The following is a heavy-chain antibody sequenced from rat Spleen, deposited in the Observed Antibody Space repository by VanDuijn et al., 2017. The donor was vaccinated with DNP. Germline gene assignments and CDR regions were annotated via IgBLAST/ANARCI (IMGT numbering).Heavy chain of an antibody. CDR3: TRDNSGYDY. CDR1: GFTFSKYG. CDR2: ITNTGGST. Sequence: EVQLVESGGGLVQPGRSLKLSCAASGFTFSKYGMAWVRQAPTKGLEWVASITNTGGSTYYPDSVKGRFTISRDNAKSTLYLQMNSLRSEDTATYYCTRDNSGYDYWGQGVMVTVSS. V-gene: IGHV5-29*01. J-gene: IGHJ2*01. D-gene: IGHD4-3*01.